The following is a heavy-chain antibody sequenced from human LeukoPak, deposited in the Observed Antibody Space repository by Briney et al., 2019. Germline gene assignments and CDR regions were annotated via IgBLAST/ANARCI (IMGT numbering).Heavy chain of an antibody. CDR1: GFTFSDYY. J-gene: IGHJ4*02. D-gene: IGHD5-12*01. CDR3: ARVATIGYREYFDY. Sequence: GGSLRLSCAASGFTFSDYYMSWIRQAPGKGLEWDSYISSSSSCTNYADSVKGRFTISRDNAKNSLYLQMNSLRAEDTAVYYCARVATIGYREYFDYWGQGTLVTVSS. V-gene: IGHV3-11*05. CDR2: ISSSSSCT.